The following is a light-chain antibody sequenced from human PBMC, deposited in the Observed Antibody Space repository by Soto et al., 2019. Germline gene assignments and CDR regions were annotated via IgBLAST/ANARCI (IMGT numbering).Light chain of an antibody. CDR1: QSVSSN. V-gene: IGKV3-15*01. Sequence: TQSPATLSVSAGERATLSCRASQSVSSNLAWYQQKPGQAPRLLIYGASTRATGIPARFSGSGSGTEFTLTISSLQSEDFAVYYCQQYNNWLWTFGQGTKVDIK. J-gene: IGKJ1*01. CDR3: QQYNNWLWT. CDR2: GAS.